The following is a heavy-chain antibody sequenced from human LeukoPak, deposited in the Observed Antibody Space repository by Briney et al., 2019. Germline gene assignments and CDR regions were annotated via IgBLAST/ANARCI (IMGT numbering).Heavy chain of an antibody. Sequence: GGSLRLSCAASGFTVSSNYMTWVRQAPGKGLEWVSVIYSGGSTYYTDSLKGRFTISRDNSKNTLYLQMNSLRAEDTAVYYCARVRGDYYFDFWGRGTPVTVSS. CDR2: IYSGGST. CDR3: ARVRGDYYFDF. CDR1: GFTVSSNY. D-gene: IGHD3-16*01. V-gene: IGHV3-53*01. J-gene: IGHJ4*02.